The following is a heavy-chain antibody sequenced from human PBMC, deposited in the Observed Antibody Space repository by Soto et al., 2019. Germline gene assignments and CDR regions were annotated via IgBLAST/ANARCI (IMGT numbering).Heavy chain of an antibody. D-gene: IGHD2-2*02. CDR1: GGSISSGGYY. Sequence: PSETLSLTCTVSGGSISSGGYYWSWIRQHPGKGLEWIGYIYYSGSTYYNPSLKSRVTISVDTSKNQFSLKLSSVTAADTAVYYCARYIVVVPAAIEGSFDPWGQGTLVTVSS. CDR3: ARYIVVVPAAIEGSFDP. V-gene: IGHV4-31*03. CDR2: IYYSGST. J-gene: IGHJ5*02.